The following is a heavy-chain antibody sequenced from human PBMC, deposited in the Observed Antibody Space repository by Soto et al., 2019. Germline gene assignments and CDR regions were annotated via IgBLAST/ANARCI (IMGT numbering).Heavy chain of an antibody. J-gene: IGHJ4*02. CDR3: AREGDMGATYYFDY. CDR1: GFTFSSYE. D-gene: IGHD1-26*01. Sequence: PGGSLRLSCAASGFTFSSYEMNWVRQAPGKGLEWVSYISGSGSTIYYADSVKGRFTISRDNAKNSLYLQMNSLRAEDTAVYYCAREGDMGATYYFDYWGQGTLVTVSS. CDR2: ISGSGSTI. V-gene: IGHV3-48*03.